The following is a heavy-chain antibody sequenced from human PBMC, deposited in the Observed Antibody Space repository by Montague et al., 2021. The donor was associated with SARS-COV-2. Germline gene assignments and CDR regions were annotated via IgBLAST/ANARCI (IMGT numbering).Heavy chain of an antibody. D-gene: IGHD3-3*01. J-gene: IGHJ6*03. CDR3: ASNTIFGVVIPYYYYYYMDV. V-gene: IGHV3-30*04. Sequence: SRRISCAASGFTFSSYAMHWVRQAPGKGLEWVAVISYDGSNKYYADSVKGRFTISRDNSKNTLYLQMNSLRAEDTAVYYCASNTIFGVVIPYYYYYYMDVWGKGTTVTVSS. CDR1: GFTFSSYA. CDR2: ISYDGSNK.